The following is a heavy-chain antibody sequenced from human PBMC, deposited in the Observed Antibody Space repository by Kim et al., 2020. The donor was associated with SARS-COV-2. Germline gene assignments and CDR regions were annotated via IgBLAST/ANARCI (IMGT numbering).Heavy chain of an antibody. Sequence: GSLRLSCTASGFTFSIYSMNWVRPAPGKGLEWVSSISSSSYIKYADSVKGRFTISRDNAKNSLYLQMNSLGAEDTAVFYCARGDYCPRGVCQSHGMDVWGQGTTVTVSS. CDR1: GFTFSIYS. D-gene: IGHD2-8*02. V-gene: IGHV3-21*01. CDR3: ARGDYCPRGVCQSHGMDV. CDR2: ISSSSYI. J-gene: IGHJ6*02.